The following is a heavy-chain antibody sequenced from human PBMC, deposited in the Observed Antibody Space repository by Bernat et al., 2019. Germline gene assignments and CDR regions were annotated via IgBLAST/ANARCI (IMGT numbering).Heavy chain of an antibody. CDR3: ARDNGIVGAAWYFDL. CDR1: GDSVNSGSCY. Sequence: QVQLQESGPGLVKPSETLSLTCTVSGDSVNSGSCYWSWIRQPPGKGLEWIGYVSYRGSTNYNPSLKNRVTISADPSKNQCSLKLSSVTAADTAVYYCARDNGIVGAAWYFDLWGRGTLVSVSS. V-gene: IGHV4-61*01. CDR2: VSYRGST. D-gene: IGHD1-26*01. J-gene: IGHJ2*01.